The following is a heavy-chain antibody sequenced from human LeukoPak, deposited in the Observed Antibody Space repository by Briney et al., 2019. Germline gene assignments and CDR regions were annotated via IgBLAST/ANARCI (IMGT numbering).Heavy chain of an antibody. D-gene: IGHD1-26*01. J-gene: IGHJ4*02. Sequence: PGGSLRLSCAASGFTFSSYAISWVRQAPGQGLEWMGGIIPIFGTANYAQKFQGRVTITADESTSTAYMELSSLRSEDTAVYYCARGRHGSYTNYFDYWGQGTLVTVSS. CDR3: ARGRHGSYTNYFDY. V-gene: IGHV1-69*01. CDR1: GFTFSSYA. CDR2: IIPIFGTA.